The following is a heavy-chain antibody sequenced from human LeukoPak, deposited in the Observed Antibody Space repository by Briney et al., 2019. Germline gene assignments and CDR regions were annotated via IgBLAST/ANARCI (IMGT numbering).Heavy chain of an antibody. D-gene: IGHD3-10*01. Sequence: GGSLRLSCIASGFTFSSYGMSWVRQAPGKGLEWISRITWNSGTIVYADSVKGRFTISRDNAKNSLYLQMNSLRAEDTAVYYCARDHYYGSGIGVFDYWGQGTLVTVSS. CDR1: GFTFSSYG. J-gene: IGHJ4*02. V-gene: IGHV3-48*04. CDR2: ITWNSGTI. CDR3: ARDHYYGSGIGVFDY.